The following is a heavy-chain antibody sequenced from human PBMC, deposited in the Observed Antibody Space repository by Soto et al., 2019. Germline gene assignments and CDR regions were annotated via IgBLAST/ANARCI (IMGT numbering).Heavy chain of an antibody. V-gene: IGHV1-46*01. J-gene: IGHJ6*02. Sequence: QVQLVQSGAEVKKPGASVKVSCKASGYTLTHLYMHWVRQAPGQGLEWMGILNPSGGFTSKAQKSQGRVIMTRDTSTNTVYMELSSLRYEDTAVYYCAVPTLVRDYLSLDVWGQGTTVTVSS. D-gene: IGHD3-10*01. CDR1: GYTLTHLY. CDR2: LNPSGGFT. CDR3: AVPTLVRDYLSLDV.